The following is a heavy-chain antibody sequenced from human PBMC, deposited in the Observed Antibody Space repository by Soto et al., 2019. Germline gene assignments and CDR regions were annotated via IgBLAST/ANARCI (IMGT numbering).Heavy chain of an antibody. CDR1: GFTFSSYA. CDR2: ISGSGGST. Sequence: GGSLRLSCAASGFTFSSYAMSWVRQAPGKGLEWVSAISGSGGSTYYADSVKGRFTISRDNSKNTLYLQMNSLRAEDTAVYYCAKDAYYYGSGSYPGDAFDIWGQGTMVTVSS. D-gene: IGHD3-10*01. CDR3: AKDAYYYGSGSYPGDAFDI. V-gene: IGHV3-23*01. J-gene: IGHJ3*02.